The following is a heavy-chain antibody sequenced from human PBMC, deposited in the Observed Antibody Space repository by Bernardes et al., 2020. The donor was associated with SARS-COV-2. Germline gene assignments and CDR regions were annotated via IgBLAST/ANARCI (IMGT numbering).Heavy chain of an antibody. CDR3: ARDTRYGSGIFYYGMDV. CDR1: GFTVSSNY. Sequence: GGSLRLSCAASGFTVSSNYMSWVRQAPGKGLEWVSVIYSGGSTYYADSVKGRFTISRDNSKNTLYLQMNSLRAGDTAVYYCARDTRYGSGIFYYGMDVWGQGTSVTVSS. CDR2: IYSGGST. J-gene: IGHJ6*02. D-gene: IGHD3-10*01. V-gene: IGHV3-66*01.